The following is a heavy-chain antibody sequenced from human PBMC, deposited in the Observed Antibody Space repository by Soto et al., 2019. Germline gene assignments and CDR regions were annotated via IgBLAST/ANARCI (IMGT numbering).Heavy chain of an antibody. D-gene: IGHD1-26*01. CDR3: ARSREPNWFDP. CDR2: IYYSGNT. Sequence: SETLSLTCTVSGGPISSSSYYWGWIRQPPGKGLEWIGSIYYSGNTYYNPSLKSRVTISVDTSKNQFSLKLSSVTAADTAVYYCARSREPNWFDPWGQGTLVTVSS. CDR1: GGPISSSSYY. V-gene: IGHV4-39*01. J-gene: IGHJ5*02.